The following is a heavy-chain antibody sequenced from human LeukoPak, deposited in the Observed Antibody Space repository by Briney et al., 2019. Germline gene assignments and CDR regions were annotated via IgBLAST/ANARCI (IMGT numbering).Heavy chain of an antibody. CDR1: GFTFSSYS. CDR3: AKNGGETVTRNWFDP. V-gene: IGHV3-21*04. CDR2: ISSSSSYI. Sequence: PGGSLRLSCAASGFTFSSYSMNWVRQAPGKGLEWVSSISSSSSYIYYADSMKGRFTISRDNAKNSLYLQMNSLRAEDTAIYYCAKNGGETVTRNWFDPWGQGTLVTVSS. D-gene: IGHD4-17*01. J-gene: IGHJ5*02.